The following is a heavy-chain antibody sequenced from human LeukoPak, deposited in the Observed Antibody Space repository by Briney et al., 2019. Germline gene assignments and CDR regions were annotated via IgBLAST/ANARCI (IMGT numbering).Heavy chain of an antibody. CDR3: ARRFDY. J-gene: IGHJ4*02. CDR2: IKHDGSEK. V-gene: IGHV3-7*01. CDR1: EFTFSSYW. Sequence: GGSLRLSCAASEFTFSSYWMTWVRQAPGKGLEWVANIKHDGSEKYYLDSVKGRFTISRDNAKNSLYLQMDSLGAEDTAVYYCARRFDYWGQGTLVTVSS.